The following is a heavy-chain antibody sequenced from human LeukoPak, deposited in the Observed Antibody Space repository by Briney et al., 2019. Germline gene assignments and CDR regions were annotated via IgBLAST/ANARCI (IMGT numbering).Heavy chain of an antibody. J-gene: IGHJ1*01. V-gene: IGHV3-21*01. CDR1: GFTFSSYI. D-gene: IGHD6-13*01. CDR3: ARGLSSSWLRGYFQH. Sequence: GGSLRLSCAASGFTFSSYIMNWVRQAPGKGLEWVSSISSSSSYIYYADSVKGRFTISRDNAKNSLYLQMNSLRAEDTAVYYCARGLSSSWLRGYFQHWGQGNLVTVSS. CDR2: ISSSSSYI.